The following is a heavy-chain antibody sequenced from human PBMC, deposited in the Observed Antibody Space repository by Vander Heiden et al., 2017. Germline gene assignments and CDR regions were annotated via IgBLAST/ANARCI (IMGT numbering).Heavy chain of an antibody. J-gene: IGHJ4*02. Sequence: QLQPQESGPGLVKPSEILSLTCTVSGGPISTTTFLWGWIRQPPGIGLEWIGPPYYRRPTYFGPALRSRVPISVYTSKNQFSVKLSTVTAADAALYFYASRGYNYDYYFHYGGQVTLITVSS. CDR1: GGPISTTTFL. CDR2: PYYRRPT. V-gene: IGHV4-39*01. CDR3: ASRGYNYDYYFHY. D-gene: IGHD5-18*01.